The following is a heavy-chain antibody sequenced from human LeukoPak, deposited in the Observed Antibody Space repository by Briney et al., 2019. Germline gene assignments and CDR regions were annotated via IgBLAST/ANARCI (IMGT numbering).Heavy chain of an antibody. CDR1: GGSISSSTYY. D-gene: IGHD2-2*01. J-gene: IGHJ5*02. CDR3: ARHRKGNQLLLNIDP. CDR2: IYYSGST. Sequence: SETLSLTCTVSGGSISSSTYYWGWIRQPPGKGLEWIASIYYSGSTYYNPSLKSRVTISVDTSKNQFSLKLRSVTAADTAVYYCARHRKGNQLLLNIDPWGQGTLVTVSS. V-gene: IGHV4-39*01.